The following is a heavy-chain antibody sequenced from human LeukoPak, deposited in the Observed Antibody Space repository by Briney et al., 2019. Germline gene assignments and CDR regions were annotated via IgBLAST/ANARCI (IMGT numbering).Heavy chain of an antibody. CDR2: IWSHGNTK. Sequence: GGSLRLSCAASGFVFSTYGMHWVRQAPGKGLEWVAVIWSHGNTKKYADSVKGRFTISRDNSKSTLSLQMNSLRAEDTAVYYCAGQECRSGSCYNDYWGQGILVNVSS. CDR3: AGQECRSGSCYNDY. CDR1: GFVFSTYG. D-gene: IGHD2-2*02. V-gene: IGHV3-33*01. J-gene: IGHJ4*02.